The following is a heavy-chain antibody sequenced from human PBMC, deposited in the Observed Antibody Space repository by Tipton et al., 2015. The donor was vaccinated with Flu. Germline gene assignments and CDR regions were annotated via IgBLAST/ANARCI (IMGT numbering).Heavy chain of an antibody. CDR1: GFTFSTFW. Sequence: SLRLSCAGSGFTFSTFWMNWVRQAPGKGLEWVATIKQDGSETYYVDSVKGRFTISRDNAKNSLYLRMNNLRAEDTAVYFCVGGSGWLSDHWGQGTLATVSS. CDR3: VGGSGWLSDH. D-gene: IGHD6-19*01. CDR2: IKQDGSET. V-gene: IGHV3-7*01. J-gene: IGHJ4*02.